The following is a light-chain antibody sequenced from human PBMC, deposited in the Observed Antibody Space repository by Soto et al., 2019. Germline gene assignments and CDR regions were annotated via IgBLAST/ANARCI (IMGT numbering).Light chain of an antibody. CDR1: NSDVGAYNY. J-gene: IGLJ2*01. CDR3: SSYTSRSTLDVV. Sequence: QSALTQPASVSGSPGQSITVSCTGSNSDVGAYNYVSWYQQHPGKAPKLMIYDVSNRPSGVSNRFSGSKSGNTASLTISGLQAEDEADYYCSSYTSRSTLDVVFGGGTKLT. CDR2: DVS. V-gene: IGLV2-14*01.